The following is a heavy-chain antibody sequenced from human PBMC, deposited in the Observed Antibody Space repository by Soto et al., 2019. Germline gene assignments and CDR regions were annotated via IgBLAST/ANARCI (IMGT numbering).Heavy chain of an antibody. CDR1: GGSISSLY. Sequence: PSETLSLTCTVSGGSISSLYWNWIRQPPGKGLEWIGSIFYSGSTTYNPSLKSRVTISVDTSKNQFSLKLSSVTAADTAVYYCAIDYYATSPDAFDTWGHATMVTV. CDR2: IFYSGST. V-gene: IGHV4-59*12. J-gene: IGHJ3*02. D-gene: IGHD3-22*01. CDR3: AIDYYATSPDAFDT.